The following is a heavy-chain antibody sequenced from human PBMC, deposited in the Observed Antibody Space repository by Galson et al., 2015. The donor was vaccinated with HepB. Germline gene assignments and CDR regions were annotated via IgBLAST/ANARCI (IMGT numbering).Heavy chain of an antibody. D-gene: IGHD1-26*01. CDR3: ARSSGSYGLIEN. V-gene: IGHV1-69*06. Sequence: SVKVSCKASGDSFSSYGITWVRQAPGQGLEWVGGISPVFGTPNYAQRFQGRVTITADISTSTAYLELGSLRSEDTAIFYCARSSGSYGLIENWGQGTLVIVSS. J-gene: IGHJ4*02. CDR1: GDSFSSYG. CDR2: ISPVFGTP.